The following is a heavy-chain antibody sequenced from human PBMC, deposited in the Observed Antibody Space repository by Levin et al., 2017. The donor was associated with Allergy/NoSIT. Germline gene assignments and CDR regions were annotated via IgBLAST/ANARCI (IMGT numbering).Heavy chain of an antibody. J-gene: IGHJ4*02. D-gene: IGHD2-15*01. CDR2: ISYDGSNE. CDR1: GFTFSIYT. V-gene: IGHV3-30-3*01. CDR3: ASPSGQGYCSGGSCYSY. Sequence: LSLTCAASGFTFSIYTMHWVRQAPGKGLEWVAVISYDGSNEYYADSVKGRFTISRDNSKNTLYLQMNSLRAEDTAVYYCASPSGQGYCSGGSCYSYWGQGTLVTVSS.